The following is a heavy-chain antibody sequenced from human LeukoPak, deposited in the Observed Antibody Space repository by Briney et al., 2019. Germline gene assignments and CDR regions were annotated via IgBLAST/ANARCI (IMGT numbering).Heavy chain of an antibody. CDR1: GYTFTSYY. CDR3: ARGRMVRGVTWWFDP. D-gene: IGHD3-10*01. J-gene: IGHJ5*02. CDR2: MNPNSGNT. Sequence: GASVKVSCKASGYTFTSYYMNWVRQATGQGLEWMGWMNPNSGNTGYAKKFKGRVTMTRNTSISTAYMELSSLRSEDTAVYYCARGRMVRGVTWWFDPWGQGTLVTVSS. V-gene: IGHV1-8*01.